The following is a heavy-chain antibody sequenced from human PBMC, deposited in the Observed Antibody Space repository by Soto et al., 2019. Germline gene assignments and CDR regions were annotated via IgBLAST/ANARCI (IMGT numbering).Heavy chain of an antibody. Sequence: QVQLVKSGAEGKSAGSSLKVSCKAPGATFKVYAINWARQAPGLGLEWVGRVNPILSMSNYAQKFQGEVTMTADKPKGTAYMALESLRSEDTGIYYCESNYGSGWRAFDSWGQGALVTVSS. V-gene: IGHV1-69*02. D-gene: IGHD3-10*01. CDR2: VNPILSMS. CDR1: GATFKVYA. J-gene: IGHJ4*02. CDR3: ESNYGSGWRAFDS.